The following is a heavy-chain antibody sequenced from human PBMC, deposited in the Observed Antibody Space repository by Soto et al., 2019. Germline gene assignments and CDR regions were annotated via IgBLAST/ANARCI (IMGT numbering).Heavy chain of an antibody. CDR2: IKQDGSEK. J-gene: IGHJ4*02. D-gene: IGHD2-8*01. CDR1: GFTFSSYW. V-gene: IGHV3-7*03. Sequence: EVQLVESGGGLVQPGGSLRLSCAASGFTFSSYWMSWVRQAPGKGLEWVANIKQDGSEKYYVDSVKGRFTISRDNAKNSLYLQMNSLRAEDTAVYYCARELQDRTLMVPNFDYWGQGTLVTVS. CDR3: ARELQDRTLMVPNFDY.